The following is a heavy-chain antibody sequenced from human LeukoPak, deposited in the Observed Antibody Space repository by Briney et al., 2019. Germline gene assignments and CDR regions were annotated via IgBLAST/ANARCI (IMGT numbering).Heavy chain of an antibody. V-gene: IGHV1-46*01. CDR1: GYSLTNYY. J-gene: IGHJ4*02. CDR2: INPSGGST. CDR3: ARGAPTTRIGAGRFDY. D-gene: IGHD5-12*01. Sequence: ASVKVSCQAFGYSLTNYYVHWVRQAPGQELEWMGEINPSGGSTSYAQKFQGRITVTRDTYTNTVYMDLSSLRSEDTATYYCARGAPTTRIGAGRFDYWGQGSLLSVAS.